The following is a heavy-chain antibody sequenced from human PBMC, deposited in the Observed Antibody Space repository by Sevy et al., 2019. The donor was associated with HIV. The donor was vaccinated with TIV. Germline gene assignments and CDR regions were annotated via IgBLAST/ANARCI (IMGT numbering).Heavy chain of an antibody. CDR2: ISYNGSNK. CDR1: GFTFSSYG. V-gene: IGHV3-30*18. Sequence: GGSLRLSCAASGFTFSSYGMHWVRQAPGKGLEWVAVISYNGSNKYYADSVKGRFTISRDNSKNTRYLQMNSLRAEDTAVYDCAKGARGRGWEHDAFDIWGQGTMVTVS. CDR3: AKGARGRGWEHDAFDI. J-gene: IGHJ3*02. D-gene: IGHD6-19*01.